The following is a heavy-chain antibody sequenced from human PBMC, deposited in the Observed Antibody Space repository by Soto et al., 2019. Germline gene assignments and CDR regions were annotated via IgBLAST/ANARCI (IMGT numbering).Heavy chain of an antibody. V-gene: IGHV1-2*02. D-gene: IGHD6-13*01. CDR3: AREPKSSAGSYDY. J-gene: IGHJ4*02. CDR2: INPNSGGT. CDR1: RYTFTGYS. Sequence: VKASCKASRYTFTGYSMHWVRQAPGQGLEWMGWINPNSGGTNYAQKFQGRVTMTRDTSISTAYMDLSRLRSDDTAVYYGAREPKSSAGSYDYWGQVTLVTVSS.